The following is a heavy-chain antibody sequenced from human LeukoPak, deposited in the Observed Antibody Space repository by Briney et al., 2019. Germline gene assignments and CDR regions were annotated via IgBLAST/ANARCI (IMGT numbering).Heavy chain of an antibody. J-gene: IGHJ3*02. Sequence: GGSLRLSCAASGFTFSSYWMHWVRQAPGKGLVWVSRINTDGSSTSYADSVKGRFTISRDNAKNTLYLQMNSLRAKDTAVYYCARASITMVRGPNAFDIWGQGTMVTVSS. CDR3: ARASITMVRGPNAFDI. CDR1: GFTFSSYW. D-gene: IGHD3-10*01. CDR2: INTDGSST. V-gene: IGHV3-74*01.